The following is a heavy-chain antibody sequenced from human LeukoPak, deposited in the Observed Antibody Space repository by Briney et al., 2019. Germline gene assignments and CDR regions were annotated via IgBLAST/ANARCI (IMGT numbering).Heavy chain of an antibody. J-gene: IGHJ4*02. CDR1: GYTFTGYY. Sequence: ASVKVSCKASGYTFTGYYMHWVRHAPGRGRQWMGWINPNSGGTNYAQKFQGRVTMTRDTSISTAYMELSRLRSDDTAVDYCARENKFYDSSGYTDYWGQGTLVTVSS. CDR2: INPNSGGT. CDR3: ARENKFYDSSGYTDY. V-gene: IGHV1-2*02. D-gene: IGHD3-22*01.